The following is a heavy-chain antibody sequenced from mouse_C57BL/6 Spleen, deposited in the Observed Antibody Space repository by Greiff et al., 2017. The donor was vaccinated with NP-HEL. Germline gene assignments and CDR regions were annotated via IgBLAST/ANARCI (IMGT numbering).Heavy chain of an antibody. V-gene: IGHV1-82*01. D-gene: IGHD4-1*01. CDR2: IYPGDGDT. CDR3: AGGTVLNYFDY. CDR1: GYAFSSSW. J-gene: IGHJ2*01. Sequence: QVQLQQSGPELVKPGASVKISCKASGYAFSSSWMNWVKQRPGKGLEWIGRIYPGDGDTNNNGKFKGKATLTADKSSSTAYMQLSSLTSEDSAVYYCAGGTVLNYFDYWGQGTTLTVSS.